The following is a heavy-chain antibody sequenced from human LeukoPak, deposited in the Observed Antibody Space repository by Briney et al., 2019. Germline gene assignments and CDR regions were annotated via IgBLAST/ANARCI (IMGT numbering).Heavy chain of an antibody. CDR1: GFTFSGSA. J-gene: IGHJ4*02. CDR2: IRSKANNYAT. Sequence: QAGGSLRLSCAASGFTFSGSAMHWVRQASGKGLEWVGRIRSKANNYATAYAASVKGRFTISRDDSKNTAYLQMNSLRTEDTAVYYCTRLTYSSSSDYWGQGTLVTVSS. CDR3: TRLTYSSSSDY. V-gene: IGHV3-73*01. D-gene: IGHD6-13*01.